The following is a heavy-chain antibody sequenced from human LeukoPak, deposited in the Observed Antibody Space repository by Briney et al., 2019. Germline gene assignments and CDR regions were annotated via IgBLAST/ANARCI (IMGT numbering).Heavy chain of an antibody. D-gene: IGHD3-10*01. J-gene: IGHJ6*02. Sequence: GGSLRLSCAASGFTFSSYAMHWVRQAPGKGLEWVAVISYDGSNKYYADSVKGRFTISRDNSKNTLYLQMNSLRAEDTAVYYCARSLLWFGDYYGMDVWGQGTTVTVSS. CDR2: ISYDGSNK. CDR1: GFTFSSYA. V-gene: IGHV3-30-3*01. CDR3: ARSLLWFGDYYGMDV.